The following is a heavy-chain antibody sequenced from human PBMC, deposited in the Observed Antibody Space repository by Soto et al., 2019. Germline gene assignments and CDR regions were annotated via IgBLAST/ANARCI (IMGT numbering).Heavy chain of an antibody. CDR1: GYTFTGYY. V-gene: IGHV1-2*02. Sequence: QVQLVQSGAEVKKPGASVKVSCKASGYTFTGYYMHWVRQAPGQGPEWMGWINPNSGGTTYAQKFQGRVTVIRDTSISTAYMELSSLRSDDTAVYYCARGGSSSLDYWGQGTLVTVSS. CDR2: INPNSGGT. CDR3: ARGGSSSLDY. D-gene: IGHD6-6*01. J-gene: IGHJ4*02.